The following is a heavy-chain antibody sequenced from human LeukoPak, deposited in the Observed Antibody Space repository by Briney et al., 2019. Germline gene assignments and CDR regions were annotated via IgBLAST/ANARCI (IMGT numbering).Heavy chain of an antibody. CDR1: GGTFSSYA. CDR2: IIPILGIA. CDR3: ARGPTSNTNLYYFDY. J-gene: IGHJ4*02. D-gene: IGHD2-2*01. Sequence: VASVKVSCKASGGTFSSYAISWVRQAPGQGLEWMGRIIPILGIANYAQKFQGRVTITADKSTSTAYMELTSLRSEDTAVYYCARGPTSNTNLYYFDYWGLGTLVTVSS. V-gene: IGHV1-69*04.